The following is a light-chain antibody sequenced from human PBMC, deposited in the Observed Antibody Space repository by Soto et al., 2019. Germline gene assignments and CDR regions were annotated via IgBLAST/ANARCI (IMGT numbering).Light chain of an antibody. Sequence: EIVLTQSPGTLSLSPGERATLSCRASQSVSSSYLAWYKQKPGQAPRLLMYGTSRRATGIPDRFSGSGSGTDFTLTISRLGPEDFAVYYCQQYGSSPGTFGQGTKLEIK. V-gene: IGKV3-20*01. CDR3: QQYGSSPGT. CDR1: QSVSSSY. J-gene: IGKJ2*01. CDR2: GTS.